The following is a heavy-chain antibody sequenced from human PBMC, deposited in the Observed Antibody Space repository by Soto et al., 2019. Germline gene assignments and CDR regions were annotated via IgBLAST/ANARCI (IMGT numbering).Heavy chain of an antibody. CDR3: VRGQFSAFDC. Sequence: QVQLQQSGPGLVKPSQTLSLTCAISGDSISRTSVAWNWIRQSPSRGLEWLGRTYYRSKWNSDYAVSVRGRITINPDTSKSQFSLQLNSVTPEDTAVYHCVRGQFSAFDCWGQGTLVTVSS. J-gene: IGHJ4*02. CDR2: TYYRSKWNS. V-gene: IGHV6-1*01. CDR1: GDSISRTSVA.